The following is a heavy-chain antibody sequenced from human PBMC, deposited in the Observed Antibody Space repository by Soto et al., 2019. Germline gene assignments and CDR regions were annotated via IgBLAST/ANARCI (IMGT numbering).Heavy chain of an antibody. V-gene: IGHV5-51*01. Sequence: PGESLKISCKGSGYSFTSYWIGWERQMRGKGLEWMGIIYPGDSDTRYSPSFQGQVTISADKSISTAYLQWSSLKASDTAMYYCALSYDFWSGYYTHDYWGQGTLVTVSS. J-gene: IGHJ4*02. D-gene: IGHD3-3*01. CDR1: GYSFTSYW. CDR3: ALSYDFWSGYYTHDY. CDR2: IYPGDSDT.